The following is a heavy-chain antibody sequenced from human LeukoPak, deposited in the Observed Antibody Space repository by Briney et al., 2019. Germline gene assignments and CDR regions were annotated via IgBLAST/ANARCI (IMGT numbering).Heavy chain of an antibody. J-gene: IGHJ6*03. V-gene: IGHV3-33*08. CDR3: AGVSSKATVRGLITKKNYYYYYMDV. CDR2: IRYDGSNK. Sequence: LSLTCAVYGGSFNGYYWSWIRQPPGKGLEWVAFIRYDGSNKYYVDSVKGRFTISRDNAKNSLYLQMNSLRAEDTAVYYCAGVSSKATVRGLITKKNYYYYYMDVWGKGTTVTISS. CDR1: GGSFNGYY. D-gene: IGHD3-10*01.